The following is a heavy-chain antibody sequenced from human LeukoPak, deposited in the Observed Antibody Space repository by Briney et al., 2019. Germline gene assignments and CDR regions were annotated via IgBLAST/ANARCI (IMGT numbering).Heavy chain of an antibody. J-gene: IGHJ4*02. CDR3: ARESGHSSIWHDY. CDR2: IYYRGST. V-gene: IGHV4-59*01. Sequence: SETLSLTCTVSGGPISSYYWIWIRQPPGKGLEWIGYIYYRGSTNYTPSLKSRVTISVDTSKNQFSLKLSSVTAADTAVYYCARESGHSSIWHDYWGQGTLVTVSS. CDR1: GGPISSYY. D-gene: IGHD6-13*01.